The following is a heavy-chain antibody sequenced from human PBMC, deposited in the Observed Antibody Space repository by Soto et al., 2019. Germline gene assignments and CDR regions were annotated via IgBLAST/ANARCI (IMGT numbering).Heavy chain of an antibody. Sequence: ASVKVSCKASGYTFTNYYMHWVRQAPGQGLEWMGIIYPSGGSTRNAQKFQGRVTMTRDTSTSTVYMELSSLGSEDTAVYYCARDFSGPMDYWGRGTLVTVSS. CDR1: GYTFTNYY. CDR3: ARDFSGPMDY. J-gene: IGHJ4*02. D-gene: IGHD3-10*01. CDR2: IYPSGGST. V-gene: IGHV1-46*01.